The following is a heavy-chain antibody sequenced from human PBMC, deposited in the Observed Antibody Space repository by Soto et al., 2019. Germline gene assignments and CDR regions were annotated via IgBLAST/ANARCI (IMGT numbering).Heavy chain of an antibody. CDR3: AHGLIGYYYDSSGSNWFDP. D-gene: IGHD3-22*01. CDR1: GFSLSTSGVG. J-gene: IGHJ5*02. V-gene: IGHV2-5*02. Sequence: SGPTLVNPTPTLTLTCTFSGFSLSTSGVGVGWIRQPPGKALEWLALIYWDDDKRYSPSLKSRLTITKNTSKNQVVLTMTNMDSVDTATYYCAHGLIGYYYDSSGSNWFDPWGQGTLVTVS. CDR2: IYWDDDK.